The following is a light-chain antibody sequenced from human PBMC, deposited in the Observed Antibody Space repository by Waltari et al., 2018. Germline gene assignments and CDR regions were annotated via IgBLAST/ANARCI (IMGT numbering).Light chain of an antibody. CDR2: GAS. J-gene: IGKJ2*01. CDR1: QSVTSNY. CDR3: QQYSNSPLT. Sequence: EIVLTQSPGTLSLSPGEGATLSCRASQSVTSNYLAWYQQNPGQVPRLLLHGASSRAPGIPDRFSGRGSGTDFTLTISRLEPEDFGIYYCQQYSNSPLTFGQGTKLEI. V-gene: IGKV3-20*01.